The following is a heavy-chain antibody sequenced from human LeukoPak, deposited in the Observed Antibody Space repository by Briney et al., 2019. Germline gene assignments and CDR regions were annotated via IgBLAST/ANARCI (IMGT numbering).Heavy chain of an antibody. CDR3: ARPPGITYYYDSSGYSNYY. J-gene: IGHJ4*02. CDR1: GFTFSSYG. Sequence: PGGSLRLSCAASGFTFSSYGMNWVRQAPGKGLEWVSFISSSSSYIYYADSVKGRFTISRDNAKNSLYLQMNSLRAEDTAVYYCARPPGITYYYDSSGYSNYYWGQGTLVTVSS. D-gene: IGHD3-22*01. V-gene: IGHV3-21*01. CDR2: ISSSSSYI.